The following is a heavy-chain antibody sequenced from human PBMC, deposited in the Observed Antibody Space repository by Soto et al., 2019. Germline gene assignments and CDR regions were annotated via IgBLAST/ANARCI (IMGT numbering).Heavy chain of an antibody. D-gene: IGHD5-12*01. V-gene: IGHV4-30-2*01. CDR2: IYHSGST. J-gene: IGHJ6*02. CDR1: GGSISSGGYS. Sequence: QLQRQESGSGLVKPSQTLSLTCAGAGGSISSGGYSWSWIRQPPGKGLEWIGYIYHSGSTYYNPSLKSRVTRSVDRSNNQFSLKLSAVTAADTAVYYGARWDSGYVDYYYGMDVWGQGTPVTVSS. CDR3: ARWDSGYVDYYYGMDV.